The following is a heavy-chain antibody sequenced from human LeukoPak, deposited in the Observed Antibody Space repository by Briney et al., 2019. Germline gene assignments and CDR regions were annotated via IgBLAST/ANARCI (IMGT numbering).Heavy chain of an antibody. CDR2: INPNSGGT. V-gene: IGHV1-2*02. J-gene: IGHJ4*02. D-gene: IGHD6-13*01. Sequence: GASVKVSCKASGYTFTGYYMHWVRQAPGQGLVWMGWINPNSGGTNYAQKFQGRVTMTRDTSISTAYMELSRLRSDDTAVYYCAREASSSWYFDYWGQGTLVTVSS. CDR3: AREASSSWYFDY. CDR1: GYTFTGYY.